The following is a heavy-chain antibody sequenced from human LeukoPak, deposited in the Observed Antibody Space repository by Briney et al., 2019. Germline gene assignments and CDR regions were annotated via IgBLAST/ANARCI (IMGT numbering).Heavy chain of an antibody. V-gene: IGHV3-15*01. Sequence: PGGSLRLSCAASGFTFSNAWMSWVRQAPGKGLEWVGRIKSKTDGGTTDYAAPVKGRFTISRDDSKNTLYLQMNSLKTEDTAVYYCTTTRTDYGVNYYYGMDVWGQGTTVTVSS. CDR3: TTTRTDYGVNYYYGMDV. CDR1: GFTFSNAW. J-gene: IGHJ6*02. CDR2: IKSKTDGGTT. D-gene: IGHD4-17*01.